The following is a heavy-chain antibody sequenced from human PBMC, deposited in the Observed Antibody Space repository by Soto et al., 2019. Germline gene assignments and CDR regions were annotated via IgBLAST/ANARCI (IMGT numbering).Heavy chain of an antibody. Sequence: LTCTVSGGSISSGDYYWSWIRQPPGKGLEWIGYIYHSGSTYYNPSLKSRVTISVDRSKNQFSLKLSSVTAADTAVYYCARDREQWLVLPYYWGQGTLVTVSS. D-gene: IGHD6-19*01. V-gene: IGHV4-30-2*01. CDR1: GGSISSGDYY. CDR2: IYHSGST. CDR3: ARDREQWLVLPYY. J-gene: IGHJ4*02.